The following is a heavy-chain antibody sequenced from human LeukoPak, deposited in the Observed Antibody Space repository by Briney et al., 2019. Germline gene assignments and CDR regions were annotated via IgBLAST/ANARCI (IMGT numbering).Heavy chain of an antibody. Sequence: GGSMRLSCVASGCTFSDYYMGWLRQAAGKGLESVSYISLGGSTIYYADSVKGRFATSRDDAQNSLYLQMNSLRADDTAVYYCAKDITAPGLFYDYWGQGTLVTVSS. V-gene: IGHV3-11*04. J-gene: IGHJ4*02. D-gene: IGHD6-13*01. CDR2: ISLGGSTI. CDR3: AKDITAPGLFYDY. CDR1: GCTFSDYY.